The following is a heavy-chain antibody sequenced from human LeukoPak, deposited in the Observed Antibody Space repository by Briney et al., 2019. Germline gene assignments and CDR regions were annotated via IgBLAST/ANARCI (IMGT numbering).Heavy chain of an antibody. J-gene: IGHJ4*02. Sequence: GGSLRLSCAASGFTFSNYGMHWVRQAPGKGLEWVAVIWYDGSNKYYVDSVTGRFTISRDNSKNTLYLQMNSLRAEDTAVYYCARDSDTAVEIDCWGQGTLVIVSS. CDR2: IWYDGSNK. D-gene: IGHD5-18*01. V-gene: IGHV3-33*01. CDR1: GFTFSNYG. CDR3: ARDSDTAVEIDC.